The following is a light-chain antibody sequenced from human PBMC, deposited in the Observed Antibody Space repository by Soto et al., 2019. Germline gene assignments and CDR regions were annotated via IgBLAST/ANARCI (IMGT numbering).Light chain of an antibody. V-gene: IGKV3-20*01. CDR2: GSS. CDR1: QSVSNNY. J-gene: IGKJ2*01. Sequence: EVVLTQSPGTLSLSPGERATLSCRASQSVSNNYLAWYQQKPGQGPRLLIFGSSDRATGIPDRFSGSGSGTDFTLTISRLEPEDLAVYYCQQYGRPPPYTLGQGTKLEIK. CDR3: QQYGRPPPYT.